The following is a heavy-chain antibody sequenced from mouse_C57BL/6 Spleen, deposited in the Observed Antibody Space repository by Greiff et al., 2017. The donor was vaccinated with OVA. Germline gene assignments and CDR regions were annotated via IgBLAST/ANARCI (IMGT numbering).Heavy chain of an antibody. CDR2: ISDGGSYT. J-gene: IGHJ4*01. V-gene: IGHV5-4*01. Sequence: EVQRVESGGGLVKPGGSLKLSCAASGFTFSSYAMSWVRQTPEKRLEWVATISDGGSYTYYPDNVKGRFTISRDNAKNNLYLQMSHLKSEDTAMYYCARDGQLRAMDYWGQGTSVTVSS. CDR1: GFTFSSYA. CDR3: ARDGQLRAMDY. D-gene: IGHD1-1*01.